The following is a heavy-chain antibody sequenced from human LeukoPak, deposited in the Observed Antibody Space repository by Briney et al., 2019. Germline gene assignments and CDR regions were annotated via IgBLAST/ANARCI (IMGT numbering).Heavy chain of an antibody. CDR1: GGSFSGYY. CDR3: ARGQLYYDILTGYSL. Sequence: SETLSLTCAVYGGSFSGYYWRWIRQPPGKGLEWIGEINHSGSTNYNPSLKSRVTISVDTSKNQFSLKLSSVTAADTAVYYCARGQLYYDILTGYSLWGQGTLVTVSS. V-gene: IGHV4-34*01. CDR2: INHSGST. D-gene: IGHD3-9*01. J-gene: IGHJ4*02.